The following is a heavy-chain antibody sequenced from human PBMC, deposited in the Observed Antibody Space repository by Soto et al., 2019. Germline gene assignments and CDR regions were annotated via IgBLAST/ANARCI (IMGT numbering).Heavy chain of an antibody. CDR3: ARYCSITICYTEYYAMDF. Sequence: ASVKVSCKASGYTFTSYDINWVRQATGQGLEWMGWMNPNSGNTGYAQKFQGRVTMTRNTSISTAYMELSSLRSEDTAVYYCARYCSITICYTEYYAMDFWGQGTTVTVSS. CDR1: GYTFTSYD. CDR2: MNPNSGNT. J-gene: IGHJ6*02. V-gene: IGHV1-8*01. D-gene: IGHD2-2*02.